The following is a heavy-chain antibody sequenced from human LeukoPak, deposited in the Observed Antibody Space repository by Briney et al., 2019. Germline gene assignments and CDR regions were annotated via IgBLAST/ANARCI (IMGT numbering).Heavy chain of an antibody. CDR3: XXXXXXXGSGSYPYNWFDP. J-gene: IGHJ5*02. Sequence: GGSLRLSCAASGFTFSSYAMSWVRQAPGKGLEWVSAISGSGGSTYYADSVKGRFTISRDNSKNTLYLQMNSLRAEDTAVYYCXXXXXXXGSGSYPYNWFDPWGQGTLVTVSS. V-gene: IGHV3-23*01. CDR2: ISGSGGST. CDR1: GFTFSSYA. D-gene: IGHD3-10*01.